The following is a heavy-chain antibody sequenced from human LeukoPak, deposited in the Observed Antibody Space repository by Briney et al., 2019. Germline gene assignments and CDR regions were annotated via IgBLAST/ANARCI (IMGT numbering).Heavy chain of an antibody. CDR3: ARDGVATNDWQPDY. CDR1: GFSFSSDA. Sequence: GGSLRLSCAASGFSFSSDAMSWVRQGPGEGRGWVSGITSSGGSTNYADSVKGRFTMSRDNSKSTLYLQMNSLRAEDTAVYYCARDGVATNDWQPDYWGQGTLVTVSS. CDR2: ITSSGGST. V-gene: IGHV3-23*01. D-gene: IGHD4-23*01. J-gene: IGHJ4*02.